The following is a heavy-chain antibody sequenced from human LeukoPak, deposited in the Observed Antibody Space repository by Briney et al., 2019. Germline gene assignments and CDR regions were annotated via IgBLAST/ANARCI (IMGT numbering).Heavy chain of an antibody. Sequence: SGGSLRLSCAASGFTFNRYWMHWVRQAPGKGLVWVSRISPDGNSATYADSVKGRFTISRDNAKNTLYLQMNSLRAEDSAAYYCVSLDGVYYYHMDVWGQGTTVIVSS. CDR1: GFTFNRYW. V-gene: IGHV3-74*03. CDR2: ISPDGNSA. D-gene: IGHD3/OR15-3a*01. J-gene: IGHJ6*02. CDR3: VSLDGVYYYHMDV.